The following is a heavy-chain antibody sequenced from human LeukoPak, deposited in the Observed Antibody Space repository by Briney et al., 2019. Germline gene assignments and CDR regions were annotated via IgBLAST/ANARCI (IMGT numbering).Heavy chain of an antibody. D-gene: IGHD1-26*01. CDR1: GFTFSSYG. V-gene: IGHV3-30*03. J-gene: IGHJ4*02. CDR3: ARAGSVGSVDY. CDR2: ISYDGSNK. Sequence: GRSLRLSCAASGFTFSSYGMHWVRQAPGKGLEWVAVISYDGSNKYYADSVKGRFTISRDNSKDTLYLQMNSLRAEDTAVYYCARAGSVGSVDYWGQGTLVTVSS.